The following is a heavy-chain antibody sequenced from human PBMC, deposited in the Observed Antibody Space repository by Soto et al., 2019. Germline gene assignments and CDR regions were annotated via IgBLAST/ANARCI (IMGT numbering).Heavy chain of an antibody. CDR1: GFTFSSYA. J-gene: IGHJ4*02. D-gene: IGHD3-16*02. V-gene: IGHV3-23*01. CDR2: ISGSGGST. CDR3: AKGPYDYVCGSYRYYFDY. Sequence: GGSLRLSCAASGFTFSSYAMSWVRQAPGKGLEWVSAISGSGGSTYYADSVKGRFTISRDNSKNSLYLQMNSLSAEDTAVYYCAKGPYDYVCGSYRYYFDYWGQGTLVTVSS.